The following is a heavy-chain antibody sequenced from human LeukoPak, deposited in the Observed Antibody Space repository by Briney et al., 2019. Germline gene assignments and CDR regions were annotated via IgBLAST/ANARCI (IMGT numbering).Heavy chain of an antibody. D-gene: IGHD3-9*01. V-gene: IGHV1-69*04. CDR3: ASAGGTYYHILTGLDN. CDR2: IIPILGIA. CDR1: GGTFSSYA. Sequence: ASVKVSCKASGGTFSSYAISWVRQAPGQGLEWMGRIIPILGIANYAQKFQGRVMITADKSTSTAYMELSSLRSEDTAVYYCASAGGTYYHILTGLDNWGQGTLVTVSS. J-gene: IGHJ4*02.